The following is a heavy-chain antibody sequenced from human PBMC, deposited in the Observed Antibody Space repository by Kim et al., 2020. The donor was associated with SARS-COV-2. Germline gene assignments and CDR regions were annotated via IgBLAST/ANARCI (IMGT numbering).Heavy chain of an antibody. J-gene: IGHJ6*01. CDR2: TYYSGST. CDR1: GGSISSSSYY. Sequence: SETLSLTCTVSGGSISSSSYYWGWIRQPPGKGLEWIGSTYYSGSTYYNPSLKSRVTISVDTSKNQFSQKLSSVTAADTAVYHCARHGGVTMVLWYYGMDV. D-gene: IGHD3-16*01. CDR3: ARHGGVTMVLWYYGMDV. V-gene: IGHV4-39*01.